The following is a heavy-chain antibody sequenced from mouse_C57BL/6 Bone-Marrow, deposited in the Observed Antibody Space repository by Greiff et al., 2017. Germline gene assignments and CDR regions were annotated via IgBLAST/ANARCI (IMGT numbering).Heavy chain of an antibody. CDR3: ARYDGYYVGWYFDV. V-gene: IGHV1-64*01. CDR1: GYTFTSYW. J-gene: IGHJ1*03. CDR2: IHPNSGST. Sequence: QVQLQQSGAELVKPGASVKLSCKASGYTFTSYWMHWVKQRPGQGLEWIGMIHPNSGSTNYNEKFKSKATLTVDKSSSTAYMQLSSLTSEDSAVYYCARYDGYYVGWYFDVWGTGTTVTVSS. D-gene: IGHD2-3*01.